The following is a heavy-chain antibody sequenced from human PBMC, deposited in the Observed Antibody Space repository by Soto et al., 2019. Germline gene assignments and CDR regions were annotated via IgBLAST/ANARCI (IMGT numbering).Heavy chain of an antibody. CDR2: IYYSGST. Sequence: SETLSPTCTVSGGSISSGDYYWSWIRQPPGKGLEWIGYIYYSGSTYYNPSLKSRVTISVDTSKNQFSLKLSSVTAADTAVYYCARGTGITIFGVVIHNWFDPWGQGTLVTVSS. V-gene: IGHV4-30-4*01. J-gene: IGHJ5*02. CDR3: ARGTGITIFGVVIHNWFDP. D-gene: IGHD3-3*01. CDR1: GGSISSGDYY.